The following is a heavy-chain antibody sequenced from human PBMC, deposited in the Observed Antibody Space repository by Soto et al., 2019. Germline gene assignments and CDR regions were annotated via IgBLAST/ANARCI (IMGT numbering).Heavy chain of an antibody. CDR3: ARGDYDDSSGPFSDAFDV. Sequence: GGSLRLSCAASGFTFSSSGMSWVRQAPGKGLEWVSAISGSDGSTYYADSVKGRFTISRDNSKNTLYLQMNSLRVEDTAVYYCARGDYDDSSGPFSDAFDVWGQGTMVTVSS. CDR1: GFTFSSSG. J-gene: IGHJ3*01. CDR2: ISGSDGST. V-gene: IGHV3-23*01. D-gene: IGHD3-22*01.